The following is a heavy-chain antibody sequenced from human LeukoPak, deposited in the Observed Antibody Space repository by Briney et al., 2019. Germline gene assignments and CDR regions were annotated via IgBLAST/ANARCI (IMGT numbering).Heavy chain of an antibody. CDR3: ARDPEELLYAFDI. Sequence: ASVKVSCKASGYTFTGYYMHWVRQAPGQGLEWMGWINPNSGGTDYAQKFQGRVTMTRATSIRTAYMELSSLRSDDTAVYYCARDPEELLYAFDIWGQGTMVTVSS. CDR1: GYTFTGYY. J-gene: IGHJ3*02. CDR2: INPNSGGT. V-gene: IGHV1-2*02. D-gene: IGHD1-26*01.